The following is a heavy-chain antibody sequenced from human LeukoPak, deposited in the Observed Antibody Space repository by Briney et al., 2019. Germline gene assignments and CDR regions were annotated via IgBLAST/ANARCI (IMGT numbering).Heavy chain of an antibody. CDR2: ISGSGGST. J-gene: IGHJ4*02. V-gene: IGHV3-23*01. CDR3: AKTDRGYSFGAIDY. Sequence: GGSLRLSCAASGFTFSSYAMSWVRQAPGKGLEWVSVISGSGGSTYYTDSVKGRFTISRDNYKNTLYLQMNSLRAEDTAVYYCAKTDRGYSFGAIDYWGQGTLVTVSS. D-gene: IGHD5-18*01. CDR1: GFTFSSYA.